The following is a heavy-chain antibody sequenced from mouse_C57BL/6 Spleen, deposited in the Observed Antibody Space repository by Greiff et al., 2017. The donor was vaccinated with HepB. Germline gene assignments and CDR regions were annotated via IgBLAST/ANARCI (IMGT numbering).Heavy chain of an antibody. Sequence: EVQLQQSGSELVKSGASVKISCKASGYTFTDYYMIWVKQSHGKSLEWIGDINPNNGGTNYNQKFKGKATLTVDKSSSTAYMEPRSLTSEDSAVYDCARCSQLDYWGQGTTLTVSS. CDR2: INPNNGGT. CDR3: ARCSQLDY. J-gene: IGHJ2*01. V-gene: IGHV1-26*01. D-gene: IGHD1-1*01. CDR1: GYTFTDYY.